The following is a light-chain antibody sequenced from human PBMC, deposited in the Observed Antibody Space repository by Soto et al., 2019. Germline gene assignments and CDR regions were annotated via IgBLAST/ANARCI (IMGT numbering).Light chain of an antibody. CDR2: DAS. Sequence: EIVLTQSPVTLSLSLGERATLSCRASQSVNSRLAWYQQRPGQAPRVLIYDASSRATGVPGRFSGSGSGTDFTLTISSLEPEDFAVYYCQQRTNWRSTFGQGTRLEMK. V-gene: IGKV3-11*01. J-gene: IGKJ5*01. CDR3: QQRTNWRST. CDR1: QSVNSR.